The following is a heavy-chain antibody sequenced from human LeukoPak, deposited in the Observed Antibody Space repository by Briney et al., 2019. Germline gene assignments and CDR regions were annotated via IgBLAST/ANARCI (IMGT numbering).Heavy chain of an antibody. CDR2: ISSSGSTI. Sequence: GGSLRLSCAASGFTFSSYEMNWVRQAPGKGLEWVSYISSSGSTIYYADSVKGRFTISRDNAKNSLYLQMNSLRAEDTAVYYCARELLWFGEPYGPLYWGQGTLVTVSS. D-gene: IGHD3-10*01. V-gene: IGHV3-48*03. CDR3: ARELLWFGEPYGPLY. J-gene: IGHJ4*02. CDR1: GFTFSSYE.